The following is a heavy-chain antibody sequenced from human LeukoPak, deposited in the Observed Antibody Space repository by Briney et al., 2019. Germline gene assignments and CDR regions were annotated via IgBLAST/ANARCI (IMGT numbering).Heavy chain of an antibody. CDR3: ARPNCSSTSCYTDWYFDL. V-gene: IGHV3-21*01. CDR2: ISSSSSYI. Sequence: GGSLRLSCAASGLTFSSYSMNWVRQAPGKGLEWVSSISSSSSYIYYADSVKGRFTISRDNAKNSLYLQMNSLRAEDTAVYYCARPNCSSTSCYTDWYFDLWGRGTLVTVSS. CDR1: GLTFSSYS. D-gene: IGHD2-2*02. J-gene: IGHJ2*01.